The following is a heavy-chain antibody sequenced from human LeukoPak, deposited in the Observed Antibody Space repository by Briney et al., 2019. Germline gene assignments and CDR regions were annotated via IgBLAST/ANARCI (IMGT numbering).Heavy chain of an antibody. CDR3: ARTARRAVAGTGYYYYYMDV. CDR1: GYTFTGYY. D-gene: IGHD6-19*01. CDR2: INPNSGGT. Sequence: GASVKVSCKASGYTFTGYYMHWVRQAPGQGLEWMGRINPNSGGTNYAQKFQGRVTMTRDTSISTAYMELSRLRSDDTAVYYCARTARRAVAGTGYYYYYMDVWGKGTTVTVSS. J-gene: IGHJ6*03. V-gene: IGHV1-2*06.